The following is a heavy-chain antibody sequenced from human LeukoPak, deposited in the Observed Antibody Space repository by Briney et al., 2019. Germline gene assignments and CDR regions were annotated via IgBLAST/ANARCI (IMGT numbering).Heavy chain of an antibody. CDR1: GGSFSGYY. CDR3: AKSSNPVGYAFDI. V-gene: IGHV4-34*01. Sequence: SETLSLTCAVYGGSFSGYYWSWIRQPPGKGLEWIGEINHSGSTNYNPSLKSRVTISVDTSKNQFSLKLSSVTAADTAVYYCAKSSNPVGYAFDIWGQGTMVTVSS. CDR2: INHSGST. D-gene: IGHD2-2*01. J-gene: IGHJ3*02.